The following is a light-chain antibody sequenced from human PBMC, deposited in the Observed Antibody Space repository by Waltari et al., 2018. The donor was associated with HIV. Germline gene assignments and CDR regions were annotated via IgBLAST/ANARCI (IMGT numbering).Light chain of an antibody. CDR2: QVS. CDR1: QSLMYSDGKSY. V-gene: IGKV2-30*01. CDR3: MKVRHWTHT. Sequence: EVSLTQSPLSLSVTLGQPSSISCKSNQSLMYSDGKSYLFWFKESPGGPPRRLIYQVSHRDFGVAGRFSGSGSDTDFTLMISRVEAEDAGIYFCMKVRHWTHTSGQRTRL. J-gene: IGKJ2*01.